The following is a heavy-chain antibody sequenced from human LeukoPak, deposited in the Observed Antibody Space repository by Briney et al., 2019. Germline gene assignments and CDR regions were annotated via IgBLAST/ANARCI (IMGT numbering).Heavy chain of an antibody. J-gene: IGHJ5*01. D-gene: IGHD2-8*01. V-gene: IGHV1-69*06. Sequence: SVKVSCKASGGTFSSYDISWVRQAPGQGLEWMGGIIPSFGTANYAQKFQGRVTITADKSTSTAYMDLRSLRSDDTAVYYCARVRNGGFRYVDSWGQGTLVTVSS. CDR1: GGTFSSYD. CDR3: ARVRNGGFRYVDS. CDR2: IIPSFGTA.